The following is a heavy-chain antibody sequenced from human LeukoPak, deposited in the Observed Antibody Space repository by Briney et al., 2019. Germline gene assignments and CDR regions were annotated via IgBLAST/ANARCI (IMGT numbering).Heavy chain of an antibody. V-gene: IGHV3-30-3*01. CDR1: GFTFSSYA. J-gene: IGHJ4*02. Sequence: GGSLRLSCAASGFTFSSYAMHWVRQAPGKGLEWVAVISYDGSNKYYADSVKGRFTISRDNSKNTLYLQMNSLGAEDTAVYYCARASGSSWDYYLDYWGQGTLVTVSS. CDR2: ISYDGSNK. CDR3: ARASGSSWDYYLDY. D-gene: IGHD6-13*01.